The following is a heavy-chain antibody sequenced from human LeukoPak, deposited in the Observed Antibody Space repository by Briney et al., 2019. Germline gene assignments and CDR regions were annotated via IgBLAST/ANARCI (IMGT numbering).Heavy chain of an antibody. D-gene: IGHD3-16*01. CDR3: AKGEWLDD. Sequence: GGSLRLSCAASGFNFSSYAMSWVRQAPGQGLEWVSTISGSVTTYYTDSVKGRFTISRDNSKNTLYLQTNSLRAEDTALYYCAKGEWLDDWGQGTRVTVSS. V-gene: IGHV3-23*01. J-gene: IGHJ4*02. CDR2: ISGSVTT. CDR1: GFNFSSYA.